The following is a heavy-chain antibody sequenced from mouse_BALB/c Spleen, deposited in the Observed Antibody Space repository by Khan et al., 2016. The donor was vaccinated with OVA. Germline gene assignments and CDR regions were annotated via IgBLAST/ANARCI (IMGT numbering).Heavy chain of an antibody. D-gene: IGHD1-3*01. CDR3: ARLEDI. Sequence: QVQLQQSGPGLVAPSQSLSITCTVSGFSLTNYGVHWVRQPPGKGLEWLGVIWAGGSTNYNSALLSRLSISKDNSKRQVYLKMNSLKTDDTAMNYGARLEDIWGQGTTLTVSS. V-gene: IGHV2-9*02. CDR2: IWAGGST. J-gene: IGHJ2*01. CDR1: GFSLTNYG.